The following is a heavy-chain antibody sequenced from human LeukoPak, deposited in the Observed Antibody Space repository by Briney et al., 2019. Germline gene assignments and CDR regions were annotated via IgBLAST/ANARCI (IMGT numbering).Heavy chain of an antibody. J-gene: IGHJ4*02. D-gene: IGHD3-10*01. CDR2: IYPGDSDT. Sequence: PGGSLRLSCTASGFTFGDYVMSWVRQMPGKGLEWMGIIYPGDSDTRYSPSFQGQVTISADKSISTAYLQWSSLKASDTAMYYCARNHYGSGSSTFDYWGQGTLVTVSS. V-gene: IGHV5-51*01. CDR3: ARNHYGSGSSTFDY. CDR1: GFTFGDYV.